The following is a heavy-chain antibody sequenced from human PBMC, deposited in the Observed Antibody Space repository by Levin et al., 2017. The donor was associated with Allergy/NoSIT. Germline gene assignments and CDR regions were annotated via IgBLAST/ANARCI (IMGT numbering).Heavy chain of an antibody. D-gene: IGHD1-26*01. CDR2: INHSGST. CDR1: GGSFSGYY. CDR3: ASGREVVGATAPDY. J-gene: IGHJ4*02. Sequence: SETLSLTCAVYGGSFSGYYWSWIRQPPGKGLEWIGEINHSGSTNYNPSLKSRVTISVDTSKNQFSLKLSSVTAADTAVYYCASGREVVGATAPDYWGQGTLVTVSS. V-gene: IGHV4-34*01.